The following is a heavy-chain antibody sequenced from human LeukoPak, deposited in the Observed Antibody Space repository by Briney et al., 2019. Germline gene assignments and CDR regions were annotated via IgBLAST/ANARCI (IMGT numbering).Heavy chain of an antibody. CDR3: ARANYYYYYYMDV. J-gene: IGHJ6*03. CDR1: GYTFTSYD. V-gene: IGHV1-69*13. Sequence: SVKVSCKASGYTFTSYDINWVRQAPGQGLEWMGGIIPIFGTANYAQKFQGRVTITADESTSTAYMELSSLRSEDTAVYYCARANYYYYYYMDVWGKGTTVTISS. CDR2: IIPIFGTA.